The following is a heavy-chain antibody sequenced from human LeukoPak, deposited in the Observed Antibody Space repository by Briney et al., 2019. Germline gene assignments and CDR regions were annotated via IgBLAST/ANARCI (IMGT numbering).Heavy chain of an antibody. D-gene: IGHD6-13*01. CDR3: ARAGIAAAILT. CDR2: INPNSGDT. Sequence: ASVKVSCKASGYTFTGYYVHWVRQAPGQGLEWMGWINPNSGDTNHAQKFQGRVTMTRDTSISTAYMELSRLTSDDTAVYYCARAGIAAAILTWGQGTLVTVSS. J-gene: IGHJ4*02. CDR1: GYTFTGYY. V-gene: IGHV1-2*02.